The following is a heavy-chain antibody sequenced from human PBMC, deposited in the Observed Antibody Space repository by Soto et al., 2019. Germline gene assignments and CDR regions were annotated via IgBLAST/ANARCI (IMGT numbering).Heavy chain of an antibody. J-gene: IGHJ4*02. Sequence: EVQLLESGGGLVQPGGSLRLSCAASGFTFSSYAMSWVRQAPGKGLEWVSAISGSGVSTYYADSVKGRFTISRDNSKNTLYLQMNSLRADDTAVYYCAKDREPLTTHVYFDYWGQGTLITVSS. CDR1: GFTFSSYA. CDR3: AKDREPLTTHVYFDY. D-gene: IGHD1-26*01. CDR2: ISGSGVST. V-gene: IGHV3-23*01.